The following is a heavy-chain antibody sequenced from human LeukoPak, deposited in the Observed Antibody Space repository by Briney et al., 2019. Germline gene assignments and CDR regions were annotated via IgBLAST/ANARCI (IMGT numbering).Heavy chain of an antibody. D-gene: IGHD3-10*01. CDR1: GGSFSGYY. J-gene: IGHJ4*02. Sequence: PSETLSLTCAVYGGSFSGYYWSWIRQPPGKGLEWIGELNGSGGTNYNPSLKSRVTTSVDTSKNQFSLKLSSVTAADTAVYYCARVPPYGSGRGYFDYWGQGTLVTVSS. V-gene: IGHV4-34*01. CDR3: ARVPPYGSGRGYFDY. CDR2: LNGSGGT.